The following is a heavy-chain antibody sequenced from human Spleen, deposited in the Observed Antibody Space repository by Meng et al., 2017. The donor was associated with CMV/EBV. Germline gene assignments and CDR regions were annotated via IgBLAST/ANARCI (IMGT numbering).Heavy chain of an antibody. CDR1: GGSFSGYY. J-gene: IGHJ5*02. D-gene: IGHD2-2*01. CDR3: ARGSRYCSSTSCHNWFDP. V-gene: IGHV4-34*01. CDR2: INHSGST. Sequence: SETLSLTCAVYGGSFSGYYWSWIRQPPGKGLEWIGEINHSGSTNYNPSLKSRVTISVDTSKNQFSLKLSSVTAADTAVYYCARGSRYCSSTSCHNWFDPWGQGTLVAVSS.